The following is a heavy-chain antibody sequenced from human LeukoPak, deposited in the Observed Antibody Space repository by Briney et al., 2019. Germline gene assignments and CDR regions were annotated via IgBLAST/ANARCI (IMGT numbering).Heavy chain of an antibody. Sequence: SQNLSLTCTVSGGFIRGAYYWSWIRQHPGKGLEWIGYIYNSGSTYYNPSLKSRVSMSVDTSKNQFSLQVRSVTAADTAAYYCARRGYSDYDLDYWGQGTLVIVSS. CDR3: ARRGYSDYDLDY. CDR2: IYNSGST. V-gene: IGHV4-30-4*01. J-gene: IGHJ4*02. D-gene: IGHD5-12*01. CDR1: GGFIRGAYY.